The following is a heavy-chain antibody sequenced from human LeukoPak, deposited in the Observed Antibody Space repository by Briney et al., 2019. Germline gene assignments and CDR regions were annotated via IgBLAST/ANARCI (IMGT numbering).Heavy chain of an antibody. V-gene: IGHV3-30-3*01. CDR3: ARSGYYFDY. J-gene: IGHJ4*02. CDR2: ISYDGSNK. Sequence: GGSLRLSCAASGFTFSDYYMSWIRQAPGKGLEWVAVISYDGSNKYYADSVKGRFTISRDNSKNTLYLQMNSLRAEDTAVYYCARSGYYFDYWGQGTLVTVSS. CDR1: GFTFSDYY.